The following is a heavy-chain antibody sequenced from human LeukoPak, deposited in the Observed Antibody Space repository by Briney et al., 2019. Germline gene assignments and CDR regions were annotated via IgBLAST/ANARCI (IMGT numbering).Heavy chain of an antibody. CDR1: GYSFSDYW. CDR3: ARQRGYRMTKDGFDV. J-gene: IGHJ3*01. D-gene: IGHD2-2*03. CDR2: IYPDDSET. Sequence: GEPLKISCKASGYSFSDYWIGWARHMPGKGLEWMTIIYPDDSETRYSPSLQGQVTISADKSTTTAYLQWSSLKASDTGMYYCARQRGYRMTKDGFDVWGQGTMVTVSS. V-gene: IGHV5-51*01.